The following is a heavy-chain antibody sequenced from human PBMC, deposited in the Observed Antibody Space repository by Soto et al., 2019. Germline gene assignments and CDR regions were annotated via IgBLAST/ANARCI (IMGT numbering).Heavy chain of an antibody. CDR1: GDTFTDYY. V-gene: IGHV1-46*01. CDR2: VNPSGGHT. D-gene: IGHD2-21*02. Sequence: QVQLMQSGAEVKKPGASVKVSCKASGDTFTDYYIHWVRQAPGQGLEWMGTVNPSGGHTTYAQHFLGRVPMTRDTSTSTLYMELTSLTSDDTAIYYCARGGHVVVVTAALDYRGQGTLVIVSS. CDR3: ARGGHVVVVTAALDY. J-gene: IGHJ4*02.